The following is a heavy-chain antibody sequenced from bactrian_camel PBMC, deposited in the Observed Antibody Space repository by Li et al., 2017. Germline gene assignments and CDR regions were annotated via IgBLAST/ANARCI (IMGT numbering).Heavy chain of an antibody. D-gene: IGHD3*01. J-gene: IGHJ4*01. CDR3: AATTSFCYRWPPHHSEFNS. CDR1: GDSYKRYC. V-gene: IGHV3S67*01. CDR2: ADRGGYP. Sequence: VQLVESGGGSVQTGGSLTLSCAVSGDSYKRYCWAWFRQFPGKEREAVAQADRGGYPTYAESVKGRFTISRDNGKNTLLLQMNSLKPEDSGMYFCAATTSFCYRWPPHHSEFNSWGQGTQVTVS.